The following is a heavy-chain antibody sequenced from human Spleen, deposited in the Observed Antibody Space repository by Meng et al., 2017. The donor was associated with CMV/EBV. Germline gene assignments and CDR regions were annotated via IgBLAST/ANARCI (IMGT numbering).Heavy chain of an antibody. CDR1: GFPFSTYW. D-gene: IGHD2-2*01. CDR3: AKVVVPAAGYYYGMDV. V-gene: IGHV3-23*01. J-gene: IGHJ6*02. CDR2: ISGSGGST. Sequence: GESLKISCAASGFPFSTYWMHWVRQAPGKGLEWVSAISGSGGSTYYADSVKGRFTISRDNSKNTLYLQMNSLRAEDTAVYYCAKVVVPAAGYYYGMDVWGQGPPVTLSS.